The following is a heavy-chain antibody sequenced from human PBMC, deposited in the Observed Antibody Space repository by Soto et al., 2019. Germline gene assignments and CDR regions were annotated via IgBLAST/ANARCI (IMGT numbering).Heavy chain of an antibody. CDR3: TRWSVGATIDS. J-gene: IGHJ4*02. D-gene: IGHD1-26*01. V-gene: IGHV3-73*01. CDR1: GFTFSGSA. CDR2: IRSKANSYAT. Sequence: EVQLVESGGGLVQPGGSLKLSCAASGFTFSGSAMHWVRQASGKGLEWVGRIRSKANSYATAYAASVKGRFTITRDDSKNTAYLQMNSPKTEDTAVYYCTRWSVGATIDSWGQGTLVTVSS.